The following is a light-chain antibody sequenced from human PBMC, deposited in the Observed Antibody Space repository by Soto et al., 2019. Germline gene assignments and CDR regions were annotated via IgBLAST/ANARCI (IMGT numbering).Light chain of an antibody. Sequence: IVMTQSPDSLAVSLGERATISCTSSQTISYTSINKTYLAWYQQRPGQPPKLLIYWASIRGSGVPDRLSGSGFGTDFTRTISSLQTEDVAVYYCQQYFSYPLTFGGGTKVDIK. CDR1: QTISYTSINKTY. CDR3: QQYFSYPLT. V-gene: IGKV4-1*01. J-gene: IGKJ4*01. CDR2: WAS.